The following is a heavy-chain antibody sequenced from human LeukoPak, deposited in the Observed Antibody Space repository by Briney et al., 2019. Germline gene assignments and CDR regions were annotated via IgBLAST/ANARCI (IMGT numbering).Heavy chain of an antibody. J-gene: IGHJ5*02. CDR1: NDSISSYY. CDR3: ARGFTMVRGPYGWFDP. D-gene: IGHD3-10*01. V-gene: IGHV4-4*07. CDR2: IYTSGSI. Sequence: PSETLSLTCTVSNDSISSYYWSWIRQPAGKGLEWIGRIYTSGSINYNPSLKGRVTVSVDTSKKQFTLKLSSVTAADTAVYYCARGFTMVRGPYGWFDPWGQGALVTVSS.